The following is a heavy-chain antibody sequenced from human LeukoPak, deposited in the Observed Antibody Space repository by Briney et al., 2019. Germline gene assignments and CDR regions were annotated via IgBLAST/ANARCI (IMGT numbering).Heavy chain of an antibody. J-gene: IGHJ6*02. Sequence: SETLSLTCTVSGGSISSSSYYWGWIRQPPGKGLEWIGSIYYSGSTYYNPSLKSRVTISVDTSKNQFSLKLSSVTAADTAVYYCASGASLGGYYYGMDVWGQGTTVTVSS. CDR2: IYYSGST. V-gene: IGHV4-39*01. D-gene: IGHD3-16*01. CDR3: ASGASLGGYYYGMDV. CDR1: GGSISSSSYY.